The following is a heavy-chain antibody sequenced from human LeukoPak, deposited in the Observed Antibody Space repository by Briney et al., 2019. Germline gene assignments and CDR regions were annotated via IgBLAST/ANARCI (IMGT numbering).Heavy chain of an antibody. D-gene: IGHD2/OR15-2a*01. CDR3: AKGNMASKFDY. CDR1: GFTVSSTY. CDR2: ISGSGSST. Sequence: GGSLRLSCAASGFTVSSTYMSWVRQAPGKGLEWVSAISGSGSSTYYADSVKGRFTISRDNSKNTLYLQMNSLRAEDTAVYYCAKGNMASKFDYWGQGTLVTVSS. J-gene: IGHJ4*02. V-gene: IGHV3-23*01.